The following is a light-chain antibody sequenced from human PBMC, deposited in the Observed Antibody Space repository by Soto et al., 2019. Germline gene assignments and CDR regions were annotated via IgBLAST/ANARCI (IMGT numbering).Light chain of an antibody. CDR3: QQYNSWPPMYT. Sequence: EIVMTQSPATLSVSPGERATLSCRASQSVSSNLAWYQQKPGQAPRLLIYGASTRATGIPARFSGSGSGTEFTLTISSLQSEEFAVYYCQQYNSWPPMYTFGQGTKLEIK. J-gene: IGKJ2*01. V-gene: IGKV3-15*01. CDR2: GAS. CDR1: QSVSSN.